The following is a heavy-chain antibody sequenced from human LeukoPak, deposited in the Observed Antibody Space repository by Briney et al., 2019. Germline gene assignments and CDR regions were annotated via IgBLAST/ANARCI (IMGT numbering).Heavy chain of an antibody. D-gene: IGHD2-8*02. V-gene: IGHV4-39*07. CDR1: GGSISSNRYY. J-gene: IGHJ4*02. CDR2: IHYSGST. CDR3: TRSRGWWSLDY. Sequence: ASGPTLVKPSETLSLTCTVSGGSISSNRYYWGWIRQPPGKGLEWIGNIHYSGSTYYNPSLKNRVTISKDDSKNQFSLKLNSVTAADTAAYYCTRSRGWWSLDYWGQGALVTVSS.